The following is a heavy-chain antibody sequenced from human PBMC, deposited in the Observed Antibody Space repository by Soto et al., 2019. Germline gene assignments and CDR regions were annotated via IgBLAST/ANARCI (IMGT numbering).Heavy chain of an antibody. V-gene: IGHV4-4*07. J-gene: IGHJ6*02. Sequence: SETLSLTCTVSGGSISNFYWTWIRQPAGKGLEWIGRIYSNGNTNYNPSLKSRVTMSVDTSKNQFSLKLSSVTAADTAVYYCARDPLGARRDYYYGMDVWGQGTTVTVSS. CDR2: IYSNGNT. CDR3: ARDPLGARRDYYYGMDV. CDR1: GGSISNFY.